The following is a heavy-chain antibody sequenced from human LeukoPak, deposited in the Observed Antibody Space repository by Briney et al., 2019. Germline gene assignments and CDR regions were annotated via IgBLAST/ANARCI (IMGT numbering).Heavy chain of an antibody. CDR1: GFTFSSYS. D-gene: IGHD3-10*01. J-gene: IGHJ3*02. CDR2: IDTSASYI. Sequence: GGSLRLSCAASGFTFSSYSMNWVRQVPGKGLEWVSFIDTSASYIYYGDSGKGRFTISRDNAKNSLYLQMNGLRAEDTAVYYCARGRSITLLRGVAMSDGFDIWGQGAMVTVSS. V-gene: IGHV3-21*01. CDR3: ARGRSITLLRGVAMSDGFDI.